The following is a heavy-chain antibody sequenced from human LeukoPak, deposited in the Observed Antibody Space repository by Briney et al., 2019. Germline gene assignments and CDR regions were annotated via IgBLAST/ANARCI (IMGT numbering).Heavy chain of an antibody. V-gene: IGHV3-7*01. J-gene: IGHJ4*02. Sequence: GGSLRLSCAASGFTFNTYWMSWVRQAPGKGLEWVANINQDGRDKYYVDSVKDRFTISRDNAKNSLFLQMNSLRAEDTAVYYCARVIIDSLPGWTSTFDFWAQGTLVTVSS. CDR2: INQDGRDK. D-gene: IGHD3-9*01. CDR3: ARVIIDSLPGWTSTFDF. CDR1: GFTFNTYW.